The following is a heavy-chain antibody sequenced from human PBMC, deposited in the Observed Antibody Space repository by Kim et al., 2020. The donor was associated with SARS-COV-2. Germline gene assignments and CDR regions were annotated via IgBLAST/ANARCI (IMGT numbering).Heavy chain of an antibody. J-gene: IGHJ3*02. Sequence: SETLSLTCTVSGGSISSYYWSWIRQPPGKGLEWIGHIYYSGSTNYNPSLTSRVTISVDTSKNQFSLKLSSVTAADTAVYYCARDYGRYSHAFDIWGQGTMVTVSS. CDR2: IYYSGST. CDR1: GGSISSYY. CDR3: ARDYGRYSHAFDI. D-gene: IGHD2-21*01. V-gene: IGHV4-59*13.